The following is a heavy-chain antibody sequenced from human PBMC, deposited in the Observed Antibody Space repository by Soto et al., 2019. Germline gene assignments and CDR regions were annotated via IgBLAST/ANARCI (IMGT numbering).Heavy chain of an antibody. V-gene: IGHV1-2*02. CDR3: ARGAFDRSGNDLAGWFDP. CDR2: IIPNDGGT. J-gene: IGHJ5*02. D-gene: IGHD3-22*01. Sequence: QVQLVQSGAVVKKPGASVKISCKASGYSFSDHYIHWIRQAPGQGLEWMGWIIPNDGGTKYAQKFQARINMTRDTSITPANMPPSRLRSDDTAVYYCARGAFDRSGNDLAGWFDPWGKGTLVTVSS. CDR1: GYSFSDHY.